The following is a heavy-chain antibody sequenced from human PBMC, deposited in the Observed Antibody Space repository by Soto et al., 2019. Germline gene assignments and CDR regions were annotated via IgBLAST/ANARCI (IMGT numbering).Heavy chain of an antibody. CDR3: GTSDYGDYRDLLFYFDY. D-gene: IGHD4-17*01. V-gene: IGHV3-30-3*01. J-gene: IGHJ4*02. CDR1: GFTFSSYA. Sequence: QVQLVESGGGVVQPGRSLRLSCAASGFTFSSYAMHWVRQAPGKGLEWVAVVSYDGNNKYYADSVKGRFTISRDNSKNTLYLQMNGLRAEDTAVYYCGTSDYGDYRDLLFYFDYWGQGTLVTVSS. CDR2: VSYDGNNK.